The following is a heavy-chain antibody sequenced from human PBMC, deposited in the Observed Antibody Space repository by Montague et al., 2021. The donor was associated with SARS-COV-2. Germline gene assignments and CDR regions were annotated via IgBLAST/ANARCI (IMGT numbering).Heavy chain of an antibody. Sequence: SETLSLTCTVSGGSISSSSYYWGWIRQPPGKGLEWIGSIYYTGSTYYNPSLKSRVTISVDTSKNQFSLKLSSVTAADTAVYYCARETRIAMLVVVTRYGLDVGGQGTTVTVSS. J-gene: IGHJ6*02. CDR2: IYYTGST. CDR1: GGSISSSSYY. D-gene: IGHD3-22*01. V-gene: IGHV4-39*07. CDR3: ARETRIAMLVVVTRYGLDV.